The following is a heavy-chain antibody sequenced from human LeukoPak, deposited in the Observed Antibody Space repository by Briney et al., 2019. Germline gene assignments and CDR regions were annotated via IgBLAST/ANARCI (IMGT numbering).Heavy chain of an antibody. CDR1: GFTLCIFV. J-gene: IGHJ6*03. V-gene: IGHV3-30*04. Sequence: GSLRLSRAASGFTLCIFVVRWGPDTPDKGREGVAVISYEGRNKYYTDSLWGGYTLSRDNSKNTLYLQMNRLRAEDTALYHCARGPPYSSSWYYYIDVWGKGTTVTISS. D-gene: IGHD6-13*01. CDR3: ARGPPYSSSWYYYIDV. CDR2: ISYEGRNK.